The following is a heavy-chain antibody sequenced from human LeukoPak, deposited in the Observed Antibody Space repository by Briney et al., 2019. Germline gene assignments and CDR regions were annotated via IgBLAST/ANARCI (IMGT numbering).Heavy chain of an antibody. D-gene: IGHD3-10*01. CDR2: IYYSGST. CDR1: DGSISSSSYY. J-gene: IGHJ5*02. Sequence: SETLSLTCTVSDGSISSSSYYWGWIRQPPGKGLEWIGSIYYSGSTYYNPSLKSRVTISVDKSKNQFSLKLSSVTAADTAVYYCARTQYYGSGRWLDPWGQGTLVTVSS. V-gene: IGHV4-39*01. CDR3: ARTQYYGSGRWLDP.